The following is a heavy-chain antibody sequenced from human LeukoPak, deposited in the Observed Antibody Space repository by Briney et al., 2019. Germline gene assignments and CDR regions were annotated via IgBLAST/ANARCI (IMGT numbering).Heavy chain of an antibody. V-gene: IGHV3-7*01. CDR1: GFTFSSYW. CDR2: IRQDGSEK. J-gene: IGHJ4*02. D-gene: IGHD3-22*01. Sequence: GGSLRLSCAASGFTFSSYWMIWVRQAPGKGLEWVANIRQDGSEKYYVASVRGRFTISRDNAKNSLYLQMSSLRAEDTAVYYCAKGEAVLTWLVDYWGQGTLVTVSS. CDR3: AKGEAVLTWLVDY.